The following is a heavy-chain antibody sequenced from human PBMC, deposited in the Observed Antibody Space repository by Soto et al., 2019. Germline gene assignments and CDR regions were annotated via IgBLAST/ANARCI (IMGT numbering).Heavy chain of an antibody. V-gene: IGHV4-31*03. Sequence: PSETLSLTCTVSGGSITSSDYYWSWIRQRPGKGLEWVGNIYYIGTTDYNPSLKSRVTISVDTSKNEFSLTLRSVTAADTAMYYCARNETGKGWFDPWGQGTLVTVSS. J-gene: IGHJ5*02. CDR3: ARNETGKGWFDP. CDR2: IYYIGTT. CDR1: GGSITSSDYY.